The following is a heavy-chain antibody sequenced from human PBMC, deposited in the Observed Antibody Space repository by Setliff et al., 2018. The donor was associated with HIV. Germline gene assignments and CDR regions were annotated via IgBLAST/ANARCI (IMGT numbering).Heavy chain of an antibody. CDR3: ARVSRSGWFFDW. CDR2: ISSYNGNT. J-gene: IGHJ4*02. V-gene: IGHV1-18*01. CDR1: GYNFSSNG. Sequence: ASVKVSCKASGYNFSSNGISWVRQAPGQGLEWMGWISSYNGNTKYAQKVQDRVTTTKDTSTSTAYMELRSLRSNDTAVYYCARVSRSGWFFDWWGQGSLVTVTS. D-gene: IGHD6-19*01.